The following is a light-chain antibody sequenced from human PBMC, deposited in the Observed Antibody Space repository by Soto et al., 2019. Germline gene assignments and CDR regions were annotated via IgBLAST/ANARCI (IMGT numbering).Light chain of an antibody. CDR1: QDISTY. CDR3: LQYNTYPFT. J-gene: IGKJ3*01. CDR2: SAS. Sequence: IQMTQSPSAMSASVGDRVTITCRASQDISTYLAWFQQKPGKVPRRLIYSASTLPSGVPSRFSGIGSGTEFTLTISSLQPEDFATYYCLQYNTYPFTFGPGTKVDV. V-gene: IGKV1-17*03.